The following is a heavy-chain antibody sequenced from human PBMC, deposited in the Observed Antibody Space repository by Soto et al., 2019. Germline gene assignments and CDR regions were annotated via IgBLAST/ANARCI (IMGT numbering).Heavy chain of an antibody. CDR3: AKARNYDSYFDY. CDR2: ISSSSSYI. V-gene: IGHV3-21*04. Sequence: GGSLRLSCAASGFTFSSYSMNWVRQAPGKGLEWVSSISSSSSYIYYADSVKGRFTISRDNSKNTLYLQMNSLRAEDTAVYYCAKARNYDSYFDYWGQGTLVTVSS. D-gene: IGHD3-22*01. J-gene: IGHJ4*02. CDR1: GFTFSSYS.